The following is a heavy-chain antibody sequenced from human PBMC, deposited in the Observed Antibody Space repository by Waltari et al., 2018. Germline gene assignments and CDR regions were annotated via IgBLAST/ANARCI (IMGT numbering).Heavy chain of an antibody. J-gene: IGHJ6*02. CDR1: GYNITNYD. V-gene: IGHV1-8*01. CDR2: INPKSGNA. CDR3: ASRTMDEYGLDV. Sequence: QVQLVQSGAEVQKPGASAKVSCEASGYNITNYDFNWVRQATGQGLEWMGWINPKSGNAGYAQKFRGRISMTRDTSTRTVSMELSSLRSDDTAVYYCASRTMDEYGLDVWGQGTTVIVSS.